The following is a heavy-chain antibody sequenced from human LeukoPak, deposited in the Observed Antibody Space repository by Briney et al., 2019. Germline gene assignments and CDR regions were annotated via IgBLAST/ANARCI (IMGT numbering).Heavy chain of an antibody. J-gene: IGHJ4*02. CDR3: ARDPNQYEAVHAFHY. CDR1: GYSFTIYG. V-gene: IGHV1-18*01. D-gene: IGHD2-8*01. CDR2: ISTYNGNT. Sequence: ASVTVSCKASGYSFTIYGITWVRQAPRQGLEWMGWISTYNGNTKYAQNLQGRVTMTTDTSTSTAYMELRSLRSDDTAVYYCARDPNQYEAVHAFHYWGQGTLVTVSS.